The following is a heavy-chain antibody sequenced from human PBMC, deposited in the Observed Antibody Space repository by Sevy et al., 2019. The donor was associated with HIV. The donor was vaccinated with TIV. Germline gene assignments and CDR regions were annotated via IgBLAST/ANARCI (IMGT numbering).Heavy chain of an antibody. D-gene: IGHD2-21*02. J-gene: IGHJ4*02. CDR1: GFTFSSYA. V-gene: IGHV3-30-3*01. CDR3: GGGGGGGDYGTCFDY. Sequence: GGSLRLSCAASGFTFSSYAMHWVRQAPGKGLEWVAVISYDGSNKYYADSVKGRFTISRDNSKNTLYLQMNSLRAEDTAGYYCGGGGGGGDYGTCFDYWGQGTLVTISS. CDR2: ISYDGSNK.